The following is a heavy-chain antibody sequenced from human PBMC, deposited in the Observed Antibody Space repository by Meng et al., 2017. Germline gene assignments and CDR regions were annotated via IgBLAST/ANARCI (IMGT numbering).Heavy chain of an antibody. Sequence: GESLKILCAAPGFTFSSYAMHWVRQAPGKGLEWLAVISYDGSNKYYADPVKGRFTISRDNSKNTLYLQMNSQRAEDTAVYYCARDIRGYYYYGMDVWGQGTTVTVSS. J-gene: IGHJ6*02. V-gene: IGHV3-30*04. D-gene: IGHD3-10*01. CDR3: ARDIRGYYYYGMDV. CDR1: GFTFSSYA. CDR2: ISYDGSNK.